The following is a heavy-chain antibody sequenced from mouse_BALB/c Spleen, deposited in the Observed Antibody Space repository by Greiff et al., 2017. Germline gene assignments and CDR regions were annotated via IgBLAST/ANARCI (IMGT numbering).Heavy chain of an antibody. Sequence: QVQLKESGPGLVAPSQSLSITCTVSGFSLTSYDISWIRQPPGKGLEWLGVIWTGGGTNYNSAFMSRLSISKDNSKSQVFLKMNSLQTDDTAIYYCVRRGNYYGRGYYFDYWGQGTTLTVSS. CDR3: VRRGNYYGRGYYFDY. D-gene: IGHD1-1*01. J-gene: IGHJ2*01. CDR2: IWTGGGT. V-gene: IGHV2-9-2*01. CDR1: GFSLTSYD.